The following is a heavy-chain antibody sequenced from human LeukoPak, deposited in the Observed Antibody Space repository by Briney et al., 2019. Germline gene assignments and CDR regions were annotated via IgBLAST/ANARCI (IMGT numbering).Heavy chain of an antibody. CDR3: ARGRRGLLWFREHRGFDP. D-gene: IGHD3-10*01. J-gene: IGHJ5*02. CDR2: MNPNSGNT. Sequence: ASVKVSCKASGYTFTSYDIHWVRQATGQGLEWMGWMNPNSGNTGYAQKFQGRVTMTRNTSISTAYMELSSLRSEDTAVYYCARGRRGLLWFREHRGFDPWGQGTLVTVSS. CDR1: GYTFTSYD. V-gene: IGHV1-8*01.